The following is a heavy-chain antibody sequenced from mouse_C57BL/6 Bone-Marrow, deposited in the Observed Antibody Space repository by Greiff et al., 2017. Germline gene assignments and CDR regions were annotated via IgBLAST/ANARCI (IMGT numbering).Heavy chain of an antibody. CDR2: ISSGGDYT. CDR3: TRDRDNICSAFAY. J-gene: IGHJ4*01. Sequence: EVKLMESGEGLVKPGGSLKLSCAASGFTFSSYAMSWVRQTPGKRLEWVAYISSGGDYTYYADTVKGRFTISRDNARNTLYLQMSSLKSEDTVMYYGTRDRDNICSAFAYWGQGTSVTVSA. CDR1: GFTFSSYA. D-gene: IGHD6-1*01. V-gene: IGHV5-9-1*02.